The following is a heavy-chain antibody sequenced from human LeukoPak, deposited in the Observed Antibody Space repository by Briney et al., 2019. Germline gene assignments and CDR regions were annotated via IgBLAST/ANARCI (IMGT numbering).Heavy chain of an antibody. D-gene: IGHD2-2*01. CDR1: GFTFSSYG. Sequence: GGSLRLSCAASGFTFSSYGMPWVRQAPGKGLEWVGRIKSKTDGGTTDYAAPVKGRFTISRDDSKDTLYLQMNSLTTEDTAVYYCMTGVVPVATPPVWGQGTTVTVSS. V-gene: IGHV3-15*01. J-gene: IGHJ6*02. CDR3: MTGVVPVATPPV. CDR2: IKSKTDGGTT.